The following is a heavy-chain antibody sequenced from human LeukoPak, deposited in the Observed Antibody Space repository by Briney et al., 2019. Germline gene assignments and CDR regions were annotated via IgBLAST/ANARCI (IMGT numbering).Heavy chain of an antibody. D-gene: IGHD6-19*01. J-gene: IGHJ4*02. CDR2: ISSSGSTI. CDR1: GFTFSSYE. Sequence: GGSLRLSCAASGFTFSSYEMNWVRQAPGKGLEWVSYISSSGSTIYYADSVKGRFTISRDNAKNSLYLQMNSLRAEDTAVYYCARDGVSLAGHYFDYWGQGTLVTVSS. CDR3: ARDGVSLAGHYFDY. V-gene: IGHV3-48*03.